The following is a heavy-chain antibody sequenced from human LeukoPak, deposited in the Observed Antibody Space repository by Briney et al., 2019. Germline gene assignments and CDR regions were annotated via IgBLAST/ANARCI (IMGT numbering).Heavy chain of an antibody. V-gene: IGHV3-74*01. J-gene: IGHJ4*02. CDR2: VDSDGSST. CDR3: ARDGILSSHDY. CDR1: GFTFSSYW. D-gene: IGHD2-2*01. Sequence: PGGSLRLSCAASGFTFSSYWMHWVRQAPGKGLVWVSRVDSDGSSTSYADSVKGRFTISRDNTKNTLSLQMNSLRAEDTAVYYCARDGILSSHDYWGQGTLVTVSS.